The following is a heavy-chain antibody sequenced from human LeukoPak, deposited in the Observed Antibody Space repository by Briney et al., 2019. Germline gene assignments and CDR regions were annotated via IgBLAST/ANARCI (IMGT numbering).Heavy chain of an antibody. Sequence: ASVKVSCKASGYTLTSYGISWVRQAPGQGLEWMGWISAYNGNTNYAQKLQGRVTMTTDTSTSTAYMELRSLRSDDTAVYYCARDYGSGSLDYFDYWGQGTLVTVSS. CDR1: GYTLTSYG. CDR2: ISAYNGNT. V-gene: IGHV1-18*01. CDR3: ARDYGSGSLDYFDY. J-gene: IGHJ4*02. D-gene: IGHD3-10*01.